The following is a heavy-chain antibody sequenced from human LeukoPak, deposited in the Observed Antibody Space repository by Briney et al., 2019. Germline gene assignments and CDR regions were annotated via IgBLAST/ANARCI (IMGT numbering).Heavy chain of an antibody. Sequence: SETLSLTCTVSGGSISSYYWSWIRQPAGKGLEWIGRIYTSGSTNYNPSLKSRVTISVDTSKNQFSLKLSSVTAADTAVYYCARRITKSRPSRYVDYWGQGTLVTVSS. V-gene: IGHV4-4*07. CDR1: GGSISSYY. CDR2: IYTSGST. CDR3: ARRITKSRPSRYVDY. D-gene: IGHD3-10*01. J-gene: IGHJ4*02.